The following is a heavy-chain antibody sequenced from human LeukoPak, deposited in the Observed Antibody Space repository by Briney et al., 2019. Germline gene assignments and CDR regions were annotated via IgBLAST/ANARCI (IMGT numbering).Heavy chain of an antibody. V-gene: IGHV3-11*04. CDR2: ISSSGSTI. CDR3: ARDHLYYYDSSGHFDY. J-gene: IGHJ4*02. CDR1: GFTFSDYY. Sequence: GGSLRLSCAASGFTFSDYYMSWIRRAPGKGLEWVSYISSSGSTIYCADSVKGRFTISRDNAKNSLYLQMNSLRAEDTAVYYCARDHLYYYDSSGHFDYWGQGTLVTVSS. D-gene: IGHD3-22*01.